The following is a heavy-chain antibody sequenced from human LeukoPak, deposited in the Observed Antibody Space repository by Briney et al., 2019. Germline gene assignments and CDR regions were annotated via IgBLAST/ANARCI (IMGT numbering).Heavy chain of an antibody. CDR3: AREKTAAGTSHYFDY. CDR1: GGSISSSNYY. CDR2: IHYSGST. D-gene: IGHD6-13*01. V-gene: IGHV4-39*07. J-gene: IGHJ4*02. Sequence: SETLSLTCTVSGGSISSSNYYWGWIRQPPGKGLEWIGSIHYSGSTYYNPSLKSRVTISVDTSKNQFSLKLSSVTAADTAVYYCAREKTAAGTSHYFDYWGQGTLVTVSS.